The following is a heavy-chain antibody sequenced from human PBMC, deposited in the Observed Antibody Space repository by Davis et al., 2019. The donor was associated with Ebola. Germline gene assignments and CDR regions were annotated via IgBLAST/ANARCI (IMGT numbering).Heavy chain of an antibody. CDR3: ARVPYYDFWSGYFDY. CDR1: GFSLSTSGMC. J-gene: IGHJ4*02. V-gene: IGHV2-70*01. Sequence: SGPTLVKPTETLTLTCTFSGFSLSTSGMCVSWIRQPPGKALEWLALIDWDDDKYYSTSLKTRLTISKDTSKNQVVLTMTNMDPVDTVTYYCARVPYYDFWSGYFDYWGQGTLVTVSS. CDR2: IDWDDDK. D-gene: IGHD3-3*01.